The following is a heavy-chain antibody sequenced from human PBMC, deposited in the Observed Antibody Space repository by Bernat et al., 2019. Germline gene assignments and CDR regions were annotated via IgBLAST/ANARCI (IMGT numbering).Heavy chain of an antibody. CDR2: IIPSFGTA. D-gene: IGHD4-17*01. V-gene: IGHV1-69*06. Sequence: QVQLVQSGAEVKKPGSSVKVSCKASGGTFSSYAISWVRQAPGQGLEWMGGIIPSFGTANYAQKFQGRVTITADKSTSTAYMELSSLRSEDTAVYYCARDFPILYGDSQGKEDDYWGQGTLVTVSS. J-gene: IGHJ4*02. CDR3: ARDFPILYGDSQGKEDDY. CDR1: GGTFSSYA.